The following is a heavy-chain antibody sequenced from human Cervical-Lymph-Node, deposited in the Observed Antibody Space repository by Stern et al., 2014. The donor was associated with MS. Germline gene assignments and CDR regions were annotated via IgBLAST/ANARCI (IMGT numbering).Heavy chain of an antibody. D-gene: IGHD4-17*01. Sequence: QLVESGAEVGKPGASVKVSCRASGYSFSSLGIYWMRQAPGQGLQWMGLVDPSDGTTAYAQRFQGRVTLTTDTSTSTAYMELTGLTSDDTAVYYCVRGVTTWGQGTLVTVSP. V-gene: IGHV1-46*03. CDR3: VRGVTT. J-gene: IGHJ1*01. CDR1: GYSFSSLG. CDR2: VDPSDGTT.